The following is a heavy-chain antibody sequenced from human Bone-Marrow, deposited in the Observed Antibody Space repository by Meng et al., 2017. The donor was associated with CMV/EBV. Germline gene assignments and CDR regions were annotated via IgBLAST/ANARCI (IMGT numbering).Heavy chain of an antibody. CDR1: GFTFSNYK. D-gene: IGHD3-3*01. CDR2: IWSGGAI. V-gene: IGHV3-48*03. CDR3: ARERSGYYSDP. J-gene: IGHJ5*02. Sequence: GESLKISCVASGFTFSNYKMNWVRQAPGKGPEWVSHIWSGGAIYADSVKGRFTATRDNAKNSLYMEMNSLRAEDTAVYYCARERSGYYSDPWGQGTLVTVSS.